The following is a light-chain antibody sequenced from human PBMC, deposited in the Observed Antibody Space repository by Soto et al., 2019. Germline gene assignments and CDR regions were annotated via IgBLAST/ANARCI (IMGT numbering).Light chain of an antibody. CDR1: QTVPSR. CDR2: GAS. J-gene: IGKJ2*01. V-gene: IGKV3-15*01. Sequence: EIVMTQSPATLSVSPGAGVTLSCRASQTVPSRIAWYQQKPGQAPSLLIYGASTRATGVPARFSGSGSGTDFTLTISSLQSEEFAVYYCKHYNYWPYTFGQGTKV. CDR3: KHYNYWPYT.